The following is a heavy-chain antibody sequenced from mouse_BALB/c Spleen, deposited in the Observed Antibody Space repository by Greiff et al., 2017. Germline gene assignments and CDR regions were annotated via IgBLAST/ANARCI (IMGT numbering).Heavy chain of an antibody. V-gene: IGHV1-69*02. J-gene: IGHJ2*01. CDR1: GYTFTSYW. CDR2: IYPSDSYT. Sequence: QVQLQQPGAELVRPGASVKLSCKASGYTFTSYWINWVKQRPGQGLEWIGNIYPSDSYTNYNQKFKDKATLTVDKSSSTAYMQLSSPTSEDSAVYYCTTFYSDYWGQGTTLTVSS. CDR3: TTFYSDY.